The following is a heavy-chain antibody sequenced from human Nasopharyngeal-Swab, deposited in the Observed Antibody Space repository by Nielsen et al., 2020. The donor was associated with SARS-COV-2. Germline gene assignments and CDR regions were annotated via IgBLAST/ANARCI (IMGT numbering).Heavy chain of an antibody. J-gene: IGHJ3*02. CDR2: ISGTGDTT. D-gene: IGHD1-26*01. Sequence: GESLKISCAASGISFSSCAMIWVRQAPGKGLEWVASISGTGDTTYYADSVKGRFAIASDNFKNTLYLQMNSLRAEDTALYYCAKKSVSGSPSALDIWGQGTMVTVSS. V-gene: IGHV3-23*01. CDR3: AKKSVSGSPSALDI. CDR1: GISFSSCA.